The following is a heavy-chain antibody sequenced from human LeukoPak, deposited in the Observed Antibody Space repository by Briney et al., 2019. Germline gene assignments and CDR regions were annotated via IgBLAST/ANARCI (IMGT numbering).Heavy chain of an antibody. CDR3: ARGAGYSSSRRRNYYYGMDV. D-gene: IGHD6-19*01. V-gene: IGHV1-18*01. CDR2: NSAYNGDT. J-gene: IGHJ6*02. Sequence: ASVEVSCKASGYSFNSNGISWVRQAPGQGLEWMGWNSAYNGDTNYAQKFQGRVTMTTDTSTSTAYMELRSLRSDDTAVYYCARGAGYSSSRRRNYYYGMDVWGQGTTVTVSS. CDR1: GYSFNSNG.